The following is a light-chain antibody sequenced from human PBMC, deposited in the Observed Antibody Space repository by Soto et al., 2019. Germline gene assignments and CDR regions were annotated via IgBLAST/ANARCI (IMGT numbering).Light chain of an antibody. CDR2: GAS. J-gene: IGKJ2*01. V-gene: IGKV3-20*01. CDR1: QSLSSTY. CDR3: QQSGTSPPYT. Sequence: EIVLTQSPGTLSLSPGERATLSCRASQSLSSTYLAWYQQKVGQSPRLLIYGASSRATGIPDRFSGSGSGTEFTLTISRLEPEDFAVYYCQQSGTSPPYTFGPGTKLDIK.